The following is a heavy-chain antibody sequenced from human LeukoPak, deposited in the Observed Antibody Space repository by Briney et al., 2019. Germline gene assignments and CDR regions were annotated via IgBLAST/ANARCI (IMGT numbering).Heavy chain of an antibody. CDR3: ARGVTTVGY. CDR2: MNPNSGNT. CDR1: GYTITSYA. D-gene: IGHD4-23*01. J-gene: IGHJ4*02. Sequence: ASVKVSCKASGYTITSYAMNWVRQATGQGLEWMGWMNPNSGNTGYAQKFQGRVTMTRNTSISTAYMELSSLRSEDTAVYYCARGVTTVGYWGQGTLVTVSS. V-gene: IGHV1-8*02.